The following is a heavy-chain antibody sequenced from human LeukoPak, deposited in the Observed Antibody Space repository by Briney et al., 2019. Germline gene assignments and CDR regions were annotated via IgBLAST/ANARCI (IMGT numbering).Heavy chain of an antibody. CDR2: INHSGNT. CDR3: ASGGSETFDY. V-gene: IGHV4-34*01. CDR1: GGTFSGYY. J-gene: IGHJ4*02. Sequence: SSETLSLTCAVYGGTFSGYYWSWIRQPPGKGLEWIGEINHSGNTNYNPSLKSRVTMSVDTSKNQFSLKLSSVTAADTAVYYCASGGSETFDYWGQGTLVTVSS.